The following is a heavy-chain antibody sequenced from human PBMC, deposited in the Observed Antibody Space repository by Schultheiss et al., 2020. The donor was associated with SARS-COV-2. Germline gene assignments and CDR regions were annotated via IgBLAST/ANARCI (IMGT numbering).Heavy chain of an antibody. J-gene: IGHJ4*02. Sequence: GESLKISCAASGFTFSSYSMNWVRQAPGKGLEWVSSISSSSSYIYYADSVKGRFTISRDDSRATLYLHMNSLRIEDTAVYYCVKDAIARDGRMDFFDYWGQGILVTVSS. CDR2: ISSSSSYI. D-gene: IGHD5-24*01. CDR3: VKDAIARDGRMDFFDY. V-gene: IGHV3-21*04. CDR1: GFTFSSYS.